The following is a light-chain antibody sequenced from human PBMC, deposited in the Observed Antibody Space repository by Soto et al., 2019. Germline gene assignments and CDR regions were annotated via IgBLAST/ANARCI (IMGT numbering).Light chain of an antibody. CDR1: SSDVGGYNY. CDR2: DVS. V-gene: IGLV2-14*01. Sequence: QSALTQPASVYGSPGQSITISCTGTSSDVGGYNYVSWYQQHPGKAPKLMIYDVSNRPSGVSNRFSGSKSGNTASLTISGLQAEDEADYYCSSYTSSSLVAFGGGTQLTVL. J-gene: IGLJ2*01. CDR3: SSYTSSSLVA.